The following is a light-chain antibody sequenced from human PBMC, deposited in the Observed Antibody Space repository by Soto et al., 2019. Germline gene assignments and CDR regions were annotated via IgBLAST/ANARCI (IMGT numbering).Light chain of an antibody. V-gene: IGLV2-8*01. CDR1: SSDVGGYNC. J-gene: IGLJ1*01. CDR2: EVN. Sequence: QSALTQPPSASGSPGQSVAISCTGTSSDVGGYNCVSWYQQHPGKVPKLMISEVNKRPSGVPDRFSGSKSGNTASLTVSGLQAEDEDDYYCSSCGDNNIYVFGTGTKVTV. CDR3: SSCGDNNIYV.